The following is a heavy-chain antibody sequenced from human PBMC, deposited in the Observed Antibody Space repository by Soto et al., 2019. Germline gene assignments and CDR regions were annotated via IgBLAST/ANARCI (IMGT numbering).Heavy chain of an antibody. J-gene: IGHJ5*01. V-gene: IGHV3-21*01. CDR1: GFTFSSYS. Sequence: PGGSLRLSCAASGFTFSSYSMNWVRQAPGKGLEWVSSISSSSSYIYYADSVKGRFTISRDNAKNSLYLQMNSLRAEDTAVYYCARDPSSFPWFDPWGKEPWSPSPQ. CDR3: ARDPSSFPWFDP. D-gene: IGHD2-21*01. CDR2: ISSSSSYI.